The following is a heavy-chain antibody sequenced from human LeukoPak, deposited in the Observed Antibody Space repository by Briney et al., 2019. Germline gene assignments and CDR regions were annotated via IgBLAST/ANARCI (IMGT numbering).Heavy chain of an antibody. CDR2: MNPNSGNT. V-gene: IGHV1-8*01. D-gene: IGHD1-26*01. J-gene: IGHJ5*02. CDR3: ARVVGAIYL. Sequence: ASVKVSCKASGYTFTSYDINWVRQATGQGLEWMGWMNPNSGNTDYTQKFQGRVTMTRDTSISTAYMELSSLRSEDTAVYYCARVVGAIYLWGQGTLVTVSS. CDR1: GYTFTSYD.